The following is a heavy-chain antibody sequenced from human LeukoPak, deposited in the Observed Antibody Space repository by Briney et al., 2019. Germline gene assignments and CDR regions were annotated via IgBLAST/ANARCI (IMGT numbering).Heavy chain of an antibody. D-gene: IGHD6-13*01. CDR3: ARLYSSSSDTGDY. CDR2: ISGSGGST. J-gene: IGHJ4*02. V-gene: IGHV3-23*01. CDR1: GFTFSSYA. Sequence: GGSPRLSCAASGFTFSSYAMSWVRQAPGKGLEWVSAISGSGGSTYYADSVKGRFTISRDNSKNTLYLQMNSLRAEDTAVYYCARLYSSSSDTGDYWGQGTLVTVSS.